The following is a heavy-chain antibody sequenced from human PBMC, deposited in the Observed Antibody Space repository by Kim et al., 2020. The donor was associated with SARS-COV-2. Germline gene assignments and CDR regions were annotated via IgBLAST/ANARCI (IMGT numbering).Heavy chain of an antibody. J-gene: IGHJ4*02. Sequence: GGSLRLSCAASGFTFSSYSMNWVRQAPGKGLEWVSSISSSSSYIYYADSVKGRFTISRDNAKNSLYLQMNSLRAEDTAVYYCARDPRSYDILTGNAHWGQGTLVTVSS. CDR2: ISSSSSYI. V-gene: IGHV3-21*04. CDR3: ARDPRSYDILTGNAH. D-gene: IGHD3-9*01. CDR1: GFTFSSYS.